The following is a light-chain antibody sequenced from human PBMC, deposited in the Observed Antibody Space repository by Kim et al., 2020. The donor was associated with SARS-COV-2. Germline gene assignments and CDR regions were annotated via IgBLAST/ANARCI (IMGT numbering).Light chain of an antibody. CDR1: SSDVGGYNY. J-gene: IGLJ3*02. V-gene: IGLV2-14*03. CDR3: SSYTGSSVV. CDR2: DVS. Sequence: QSALTQPASVSGSPGQSITISCTGTSSDVGGYNYVSWYQQHPGKVPKLMIYDVSNRPSGVSNRFSGSKSGNTASLTISGLQAEDEANYYCSSYTGSSVVFGGGTKVTVL.